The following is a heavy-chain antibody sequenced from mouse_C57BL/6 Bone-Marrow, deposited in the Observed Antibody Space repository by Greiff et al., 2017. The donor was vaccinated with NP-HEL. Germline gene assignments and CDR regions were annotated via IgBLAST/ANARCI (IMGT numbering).Heavy chain of an antibody. Sequence: EVKLVESEGGLVQPGSSMKLSCTASGFTFSDYYMAWVRQVPEKGLEWVANINYDGSSTYYLDSLKSRFIFSRDNAKNILYLQISSLKSGDTATYYCARALYDSGSSYGYFDVWGTGTTLTVSS. D-gene: IGHD1-1*01. CDR2: INYDGSST. CDR1: GFTFSDYY. CDR3: ARALYDSGSSYGYFDV. V-gene: IGHV5-16*01. J-gene: IGHJ1*03.